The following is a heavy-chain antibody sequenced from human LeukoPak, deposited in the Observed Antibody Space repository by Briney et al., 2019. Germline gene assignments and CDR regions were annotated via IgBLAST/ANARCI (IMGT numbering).Heavy chain of an antibody. J-gene: IGHJ4*02. CDR3: ARVSTSSGSGFDY. CDR2: IKQDGSEK. D-gene: IGHD6-19*01. CDR1: GFTFSSYW. V-gene: IGHV3-7*03. Sequence: GGSLRLSCAASGFTFSSYWMSWVRQAPGKGLEWVANIKQDGSEKYYVDSVKGRFTISRDNAKNSLYLQMNSPRAEDTAVYYCARVSTSSGSGFDYWGQGTLVTVSS.